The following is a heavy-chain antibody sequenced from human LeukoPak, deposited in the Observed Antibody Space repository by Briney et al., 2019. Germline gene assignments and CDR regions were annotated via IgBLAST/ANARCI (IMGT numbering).Heavy chain of an antibody. V-gene: IGHV1-2*02. D-gene: IGHD3-10*01. CDR3: ARITMVRGVILDY. Sequence: ASVKVSCKASGYTFTGYYMHWVRQAPGQGLEWMGWINPNSGGTNYAQKFQGGVTMTRDTSISTAYMELSRLRSDDTAVYYCARITMVRGVILDYWGQGTLVTVS. CDR2: INPNSGGT. J-gene: IGHJ4*02. CDR1: GYTFTGYY.